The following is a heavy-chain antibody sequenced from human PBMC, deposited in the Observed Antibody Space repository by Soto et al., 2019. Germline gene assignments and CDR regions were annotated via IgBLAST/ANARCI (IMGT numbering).Heavy chain of an antibody. CDR1: GFTFSSYS. CDR3: ARDRDSSGYRVYYFDY. Sequence: LRLSCAASGFTFSSYSMNWVRQAPGKGLEWVSYISSSSSTIYYADSVKGRFTISRDNAKNSLYLQMNSLRAEDTAVYYCARDRDSSGYRVYYFDYWGQGTLVTVSS. V-gene: IGHV3-48*01. CDR2: ISSSSSTI. D-gene: IGHD3-22*01. J-gene: IGHJ4*02.